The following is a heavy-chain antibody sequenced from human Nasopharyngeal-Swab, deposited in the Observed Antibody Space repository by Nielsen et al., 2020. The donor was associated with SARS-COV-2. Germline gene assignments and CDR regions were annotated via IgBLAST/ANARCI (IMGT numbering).Heavy chain of an antibody. Sequence: GESLKISCAASGFTFSSYEMNWVRQAPGKGLEWVSYISSSGSTIYYADSVKGRFTISRDNAKNSLYLQMNSLRAEDTVVYYCARVSGYSGYDFYNWFDPWGQGTLVTVSS. J-gene: IGHJ5*02. V-gene: IGHV3-48*03. CDR2: ISSSGSTI. CDR3: ARVSGYSGYDFYNWFDP. D-gene: IGHD5-12*01. CDR1: GFTFSSYE.